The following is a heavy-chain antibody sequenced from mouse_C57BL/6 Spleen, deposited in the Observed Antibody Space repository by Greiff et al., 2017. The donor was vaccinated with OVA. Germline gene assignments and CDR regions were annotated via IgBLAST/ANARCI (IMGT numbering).Heavy chain of an antibody. CDR3: ARSNYYGGYFDV. D-gene: IGHD1-1*01. Sequence: QVQLQQSGAELVRPGTSVTVSCKASGYAFTNYLIEWVKQRPGQGLEWIGVINPGSGGTNYNEKFKGKATLTADKSSSTAYMQLSSLTSEDSAVYFCARSNYYGGYFDVWGTGTTVTVSS. J-gene: IGHJ1*03. V-gene: IGHV1-54*01. CDR2: INPGSGGT. CDR1: GYAFTNYL.